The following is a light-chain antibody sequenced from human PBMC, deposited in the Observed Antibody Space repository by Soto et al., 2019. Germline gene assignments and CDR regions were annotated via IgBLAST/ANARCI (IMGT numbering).Light chain of an antibody. V-gene: IGLV2-8*01. CDR3: SSYAGSSNV. J-gene: IGLJ1*01. CDR1: SXDDGGYNY. Sequence: QSVLTQPPSASRSPGQSFAISCTGTSXDDGGYNYVSWYQQHPGKAPKLMIYEVNKRPSGVPDRFSGSKSGNTASLTVSGLQAEDEADYYCSSYAGSSNVFGTGTKVTGL. CDR2: EVN.